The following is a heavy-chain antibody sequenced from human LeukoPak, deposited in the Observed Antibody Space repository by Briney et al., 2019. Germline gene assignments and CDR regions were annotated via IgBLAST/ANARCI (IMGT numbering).Heavy chain of an antibody. V-gene: IGHV4-59*12. CDR3: ARGRNNWNYGGFIDY. CDR1: GGSISSYY. D-gene: IGHD1-7*01. J-gene: IGHJ4*02. CDR2: IYYSGST. Sequence: SETLSLTCTASGGSISSYYWSWIRQPPGKGLEWIGYIYYSGSTNYNPSLKSRVTISVDTSKNQFSLKLSSVTAADTALYYCARGRNNWNYGGFIDYWGQGTLVTVSS.